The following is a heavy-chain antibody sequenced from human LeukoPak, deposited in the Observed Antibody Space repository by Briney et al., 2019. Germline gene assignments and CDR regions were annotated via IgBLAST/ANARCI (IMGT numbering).Heavy chain of an antibody. CDR3: ANTRPISYGMDV. CDR1: GFTFSSYA. V-gene: IGHV3-30-3*01. D-gene: IGHD3-3*01. J-gene: IGHJ6*02. CDR2: ISYDGSNK. Sequence: GGSLRLSCAASGFTFSSYAMHWVRQAPGKGLEWVAVISYDGSNKYYADSVKGRFTISRDNSKNTLYLQMNSLRAEDTAVYYCANTRPISYGMDVWGQGTTVTVSS.